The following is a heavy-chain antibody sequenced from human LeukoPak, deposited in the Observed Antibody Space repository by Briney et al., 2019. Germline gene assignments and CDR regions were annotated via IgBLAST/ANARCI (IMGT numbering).Heavy chain of an antibody. J-gene: IGHJ4*02. V-gene: IGHV4-34*01. CDR1: GVPLSGYY. CDR2: INHSGSA. Sequence: KASETLSPTCAVYGVPLSGYYWSWIRQPPGKGLEWIGEINHSGSASYNPSLKSRVTISVDTSKKQFFLMLNSVTAADTAVYYCARNGWYCLDCWGQGTLVTVSS. D-gene: IGHD6-19*01. CDR3: ARNGWYCLDC.